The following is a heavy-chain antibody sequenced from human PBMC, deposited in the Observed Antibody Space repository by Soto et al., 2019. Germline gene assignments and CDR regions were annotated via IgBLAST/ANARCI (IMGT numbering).Heavy chain of an antibody. D-gene: IGHD2-15*01. Sequence: PSETLSLTCTVSGGSISSGGYYWSWIRQHPGRGLEWIGHIDYSGTTYYNPSLKSRVTISVDTSKNLFSLNLSSVTAADTAVYFCARGQVGGTLHWFDPWGQGTLVTVSS. CDR2: IDYSGTT. CDR3: ARGQVGGTLHWFDP. CDR1: GGSISSGGYY. V-gene: IGHV4-31*03. J-gene: IGHJ5*02.